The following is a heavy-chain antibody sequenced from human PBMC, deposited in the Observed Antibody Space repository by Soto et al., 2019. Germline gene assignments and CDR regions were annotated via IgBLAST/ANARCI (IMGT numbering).Heavy chain of an antibody. D-gene: IGHD2-21*02. V-gene: IGHV4-34*01. Sequence: SETLSLTCAVSGYSISSGYYWSWIRQPPGKGLEWIGEINHSGSTNYNPSLKSRVTISVDTSKNQFSLKLSSVTAADTAVYYCARRREIVVVTAMFWFDPWGQGTLVTVSS. CDR1: GYSISSGYY. CDR2: INHSGST. CDR3: ARRREIVVVTAMFWFDP. J-gene: IGHJ5*02.